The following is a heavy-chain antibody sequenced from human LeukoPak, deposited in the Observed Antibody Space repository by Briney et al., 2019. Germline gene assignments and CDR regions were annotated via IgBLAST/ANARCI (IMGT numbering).Heavy chain of an antibody. D-gene: IGHD3-16*01. CDR2: ISAYNGNT. J-gene: IGHJ3*02. V-gene: IGHV1-18*01. Sequence: ASVKVSCKASGYTFTSYGISWVRQAPGQGLEWMGWISAYNGNTDYAQKLQGRVTMTTDTSTSTAYMELRSLRSDDTAVYYCARGSRGSYAYYAFDIWGQGTMVTVSS. CDR1: GYTFTSYG. CDR3: ARGSRGSYAYYAFDI.